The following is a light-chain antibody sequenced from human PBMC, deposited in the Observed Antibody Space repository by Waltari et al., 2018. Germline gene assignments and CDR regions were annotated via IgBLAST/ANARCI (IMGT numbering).Light chain of an antibody. V-gene: IGLV2-11*01. J-gene: IGLJ3*02. CDR3: CSYAGSYTWV. CDR1: TEHLGSYTY. CDR2: DVT. Sequence: SALTRPRQVTGSTGQSVTICCTGTTEHLGSYTYVSWYQHHPVKAPKLIILDVTNRPSGVPDRLSGSKSGNTASLTISGLRAEDEAEYYCCSYAGSYTWVFGGGTKLTVV.